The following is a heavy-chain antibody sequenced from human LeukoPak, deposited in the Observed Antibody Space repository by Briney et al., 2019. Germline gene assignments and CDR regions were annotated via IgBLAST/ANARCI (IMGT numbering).Heavy chain of an antibody. J-gene: IGHJ4*02. Sequence: PGGSLRPSCAASGFTFSSYGMHWVRQAPGQGLEWVAFIRSVGSNKYYADCVKGRFTISRDNSKNTLYLQMSSLRAEDTAVYYCAKDSTATSDFDYWGQGTLVTVSS. CDR3: AKDSTATSDFDY. V-gene: IGHV3-30*02. CDR2: IRSVGSNK. D-gene: IGHD1-26*01. CDR1: GFTFSSYG.